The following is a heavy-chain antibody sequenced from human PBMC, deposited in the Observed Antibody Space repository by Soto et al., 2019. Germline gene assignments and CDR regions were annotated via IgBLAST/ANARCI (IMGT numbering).Heavy chain of an antibody. J-gene: IGHJ6*02. CDR3: ASSVSGRLGESSYYYHYGMDV. D-gene: IGHD3-10*01. CDR2: IWYDGSKK. V-gene: IGHV3-33*01. Sequence: QVQLVESGGGVVQPGRSLRLSCAASGFTFSSYGMNWVRQAPGKGLEWVAVIWYDGSKKHYADSVKGRFTISRDNSKNTLYLQMNSLRAEDTDVYYCASSVSGRLGESSYYYHYGMDVWGQGTTVTVSS. CDR1: GFTFSSYG.